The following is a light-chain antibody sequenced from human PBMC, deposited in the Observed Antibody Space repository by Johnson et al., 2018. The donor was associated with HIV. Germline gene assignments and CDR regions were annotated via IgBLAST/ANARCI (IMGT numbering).Light chain of an antibody. CDR2: YNN. CDR1: SSNIGNNY. Sequence: QSMLTQPPSVSAAPGQKVTISCSGSSSNIGNNYVSWYQQLPGTAPKLLIYYNNKRPSGIPDRFSGSKSGTSATLGITGLQTGDEADYYCGTWDSSLSAGGVFGTGTKVTVL. V-gene: IGLV1-51*01. J-gene: IGLJ1*01. CDR3: GTWDSSLSAGGV.